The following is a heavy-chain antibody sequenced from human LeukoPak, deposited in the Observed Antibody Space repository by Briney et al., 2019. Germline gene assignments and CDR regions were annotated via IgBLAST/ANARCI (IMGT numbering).Heavy chain of an antibody. CDR3: ARKSVAGLDY. J-gene: IGHJ4*02. D-gene: IGHD6-19*01. CDR1: GFTFSTYD. CDR2: IGTADDT. Sequence: GGSLRLSCAASGFTFSTYDMHWVRQGTGKGLQWVSAIGTADDTYYPGSVKGRFTISRENAKNSLYLQMNSLRAGDSAVYYCARKSVAGLDYWGQGTLVTVSP. V-gene: IGHV3-13*01.